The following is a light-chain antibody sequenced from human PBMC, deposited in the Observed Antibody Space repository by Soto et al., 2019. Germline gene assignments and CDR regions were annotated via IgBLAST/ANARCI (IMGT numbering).Light chain of an antibody. Sequence: EIVLTQSPGTLSLSPGERATLFCRASQSVSSSYLAWYQQKPGQAPRLLIYDASSRATGIPDRFSGSGSGTDFTLTISRLEPCDCALYYCQHQRTSPPSWTFGQGTKVEIK. CDR1: QSVSSSY. J-gene: IGKJ1*01. CDR3: QHQRTSPPSWT. V-gene: IGKV3-20*01. CDR2: DAS.